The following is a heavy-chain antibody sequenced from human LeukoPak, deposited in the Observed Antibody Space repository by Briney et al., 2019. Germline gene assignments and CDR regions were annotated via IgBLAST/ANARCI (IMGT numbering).Heavy chain of an antibody. J-gene: IGHJ3*02. V-gene: IGHV4-34*01. CDR1: GGSFSFYY. CDR2: ISQSGST. Sequence: SETLSFTCGVSGGSFSFYYWSWIRQPPGKGLEWIGEISQSGSTNYNPSLKSRVNISLDTSENQFSLKLSSVTAADTAVYYCARALGAFDIWGQGTMVTVSS. CDR3: ARALGAFDI.